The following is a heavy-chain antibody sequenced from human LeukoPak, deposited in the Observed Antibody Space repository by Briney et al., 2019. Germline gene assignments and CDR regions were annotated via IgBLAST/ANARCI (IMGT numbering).Heavy chain of an antibody. CDR2: INHSGST. J-gene: IGHJ4*02. D-gene: IGHD3-16*01. Sequence: PSETLSLTCAVYGGSFSGYYWSWIRQPPGKGLEWIGEINHSGSTNYNPSLKSRVTISVDTSKNQFSLKLSSVTAADTAVYYCASPRGIRMGYFDYWGQGTLVTVPS. CDR3: ASPRGIRMGYFDY. CDR1: GGSFSGYY. V-gene: IGHV4-34*01.